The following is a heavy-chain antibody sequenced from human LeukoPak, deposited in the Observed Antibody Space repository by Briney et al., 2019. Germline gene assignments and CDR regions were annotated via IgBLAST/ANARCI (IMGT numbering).Heavy chain of an antibody. V-gene: IGHV3-30*02. CDR3: ARVTIVGATENAFDI. Sequence: GGSLRLSCAASGFTFSNYGMHWVRQAPGKGLEWVTFIGFDGRNKYYADSVKGRFSISRDNSKNTLYLQMNSLRAEDTAVYYCARVTIVGATENAFDIWGQGTMVTVSS. CDR2: IGFDGRNK. CDR1: GFTFSNYG. D-gene: IGHD1-26*01. J-gene: IGHJ3*02.